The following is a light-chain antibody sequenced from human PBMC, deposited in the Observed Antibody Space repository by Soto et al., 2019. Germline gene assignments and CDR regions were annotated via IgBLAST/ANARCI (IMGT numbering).Light chain of an antibody. J-gene: IGLJ1*01. CDR2: EVS. CDR1: SSDVGGYNY. Sequence: QSALTQPASVSGSPGQSITISCIGTSSDVGGYNYVSWYQQYPGKAPKLMIYEVSNRPSGVSNRFSGSKSGNTASLTISGLQAEDEADYYCSSYTSSSTSYVFGTGTKVTV. V-gene: IGLV2-14*01. CDR3: SSYTSSSTSYV.